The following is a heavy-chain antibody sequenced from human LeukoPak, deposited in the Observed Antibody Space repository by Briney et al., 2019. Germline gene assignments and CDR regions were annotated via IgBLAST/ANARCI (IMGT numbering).Heavy chain of an antibody. J-gene: IGHJ4*02. CDR1: GGSISSSSYY. Sequence: SETLSLTCTVSGGSISSSSYYWGWIRQPPGKGLEWIGSIYHSGSTYYNPSLKSRVTISVDTSKNQFSLKLSSVTAADTAVYYCARIFSRMRLYYGSGSYYEHWGQGTLVTVSS. CDR2: IYHSGST. V-gene: IGHV4-39*07. CDR3: ARIFSRMRLYYGSGSYYEH. D-gene: IGHD3-10*01.